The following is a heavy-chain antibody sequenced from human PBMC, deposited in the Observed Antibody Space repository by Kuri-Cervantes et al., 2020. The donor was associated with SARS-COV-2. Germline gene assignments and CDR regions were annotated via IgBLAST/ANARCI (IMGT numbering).Heavy chain of an antibody. V-gene: IGHV4-39*01. CDR1: GGSISSSDYY. D-gene: IGHD2-2*01. CDR3: ARHYVHRCTSTSCHNWLDP. J-gene: IGHJ5*02. CDR2: IHYSGST. Sequence: SETLSLTCNVSGGSISSSDYYWGWIRQPPGKGPEWIGTIHYSGSTYYISSLKSRVTISQDTSKNQFSLKLSSVTAADTAVYYCARHYVHRCTSTSCHNWLDPWGQGTLVTVSS.